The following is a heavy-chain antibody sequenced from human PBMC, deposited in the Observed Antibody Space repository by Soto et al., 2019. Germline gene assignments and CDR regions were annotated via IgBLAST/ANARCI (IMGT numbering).Heavy chain of an antibody. Sequence: QVQLQQWGAGLLKPSGTLSLTCAVYGGSFSGYYWSWIRQPPGKGLEWIGEINHSGSTNYNPSLKSRVTISLDTSKNQFSLKLSSVTAADTAVYYCARSRPVLLWFGESNNWFDPWGQGTLVTVSS. V-gene: IGHV4-34*01. CDR3: ARSRPVLLWFGESNNWFDP. J-gene: IGHJ5*02. D-gene: IGHD3-10*01. CDR2: INHSGST. CDR1: GGSFSGYY.